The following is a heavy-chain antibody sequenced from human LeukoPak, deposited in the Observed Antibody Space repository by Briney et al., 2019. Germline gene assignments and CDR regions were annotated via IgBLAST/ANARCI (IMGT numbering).Heavy chain of an antibody. V-gene: IGHV3-74*01. CDR3: ARVSSGSYFGYYYYMDV. D-gene: IGHD1-26*01. Sequence: GGSLRLSCAASGFTFSNYWMHWVRQAPGKGLVWVSRINSDGSSTSYADSVKGRFTISRDNAKNTLYLQMNSLRAEDTAVYYCARVSSGSYFGYYYYMDVWGKGTTVTVSS. CDR1: GFTFSNYW. CDR2: INSDGSST. J-gene: IGHJ6*03.